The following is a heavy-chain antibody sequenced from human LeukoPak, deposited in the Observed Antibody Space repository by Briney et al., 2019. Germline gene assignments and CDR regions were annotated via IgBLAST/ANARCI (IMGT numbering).Heavy chain of an antibody. CDR2: ISGSGGST. Sequence: GGSLRLSRAASGFTFSSYGMHWVRQAPGKGLEWVAVISGSGGSTYYADSVKGRFTISRDNSKNTLYLQMNSLRAEDTAVYYCANWIQLWSRDYYMDVWGKGTTVTVSS. J-gene: IGHJ6*03. CDR1: GFTFSSYG. V-gene: IGHV3-23*01. D-gene: IGHD5-18*01. CDR3: ANWIQLWSRDYYMDV.